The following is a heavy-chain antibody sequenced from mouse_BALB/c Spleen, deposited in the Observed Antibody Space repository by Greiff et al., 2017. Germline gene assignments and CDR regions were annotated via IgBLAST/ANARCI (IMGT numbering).Heavy chain of an antibody. CDR3: ARKAVIYYGYDRAMDY. Sequence: VQLQQSGPGLVQPSQSLSITCTVSGFSLTSYGVHWVRQSPGKGLEWLGVIWSGGSTDYNAAFISRLSISKDNSKSQVFFKMNSLQANDTAIYYCARKAVIYYGYDRAMDYWGQGTSVTVSS. D-gene: IGHD2-2*01. CDR1: GFSLTSYG. CDR2: IWSGGST. J-gene: IGHJ4*01. V-gene: IGHV2-2*02.